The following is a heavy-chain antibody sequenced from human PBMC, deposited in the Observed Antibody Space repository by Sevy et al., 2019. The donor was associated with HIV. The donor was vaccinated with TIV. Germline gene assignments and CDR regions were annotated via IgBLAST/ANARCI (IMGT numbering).Heavy chain of an antibody. CDR3: AIANAWGRGCS. CDR1: GGSITSLY. J-gene: IGHJ5*02. V-gene: IGHV4-59*08. D-gene: IGHD6-19*01. CDR2: IYYNGHI. Sequence: SETLSLTCTVSGGSITSLYWNWIRQPPGKGLEWIANIYYNGHINYNPSLKSRVTLSLDTSKNQFSLRLSSVTAADTAMYYCAIANAWGRGCSWGQGTLVTDSS.